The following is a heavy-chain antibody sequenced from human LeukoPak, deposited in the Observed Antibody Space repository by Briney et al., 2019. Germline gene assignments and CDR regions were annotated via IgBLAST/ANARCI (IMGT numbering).Heavy chain of an antibody. CDR3: AKDTAIWSGYFDY. CDR2: IRYDATNK. D-gene: IGHD3-3*01. V-gene: IGHV3-30*02. J-gene: IGHJ4*02. CDR1: GFTFSSYA. Sequence: GGSLRLSCAASGFTFSSYAMSWVRQAPGKGLEWVAFIRYDATNKYYADSVEGRFTISRDNSKNTLYLQMDSLRTEDTAVYYCAKDTAIWSGYFDYWGQGTLVTVSS.